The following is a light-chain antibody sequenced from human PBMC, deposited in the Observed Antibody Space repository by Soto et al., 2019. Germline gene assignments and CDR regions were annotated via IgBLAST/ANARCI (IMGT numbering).Light chain of an antibody. CDR3: QQYYSTPWT. J-gene: IGKJ1*01. CDR2: WAS. V-gene: IGKV4-1*01. Sequence: DIVMTQSPDSLAVSLGERATINCKSSQSVLYSSNNKNYLAWYQQKPGQPPKLLIYWASTRESGVPDRFSGSESWTDFTLTIISLQAEDLAVYYFQQYYSTPWTVGQGTKVESK. CDR1: QSVLYSSNNKNY.